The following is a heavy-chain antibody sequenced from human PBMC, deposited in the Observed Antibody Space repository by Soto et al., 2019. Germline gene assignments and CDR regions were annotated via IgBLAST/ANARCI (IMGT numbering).Heavy chain of an antibody. CDR2: IDPGDTYA. CDR3: ARIYCTTTTCDSWFDP. CDR1: GYTFTTFW. J-gene: IGHJ5*02. D-gene: IGHD2-2*01. Sequence: GESLKISCTGFGYTFTTFWISWVRQMPGKGLEWVGRIDPGDTYATYSPAFQGHVTISADKATSTAYLQWSSLKASDTAMYFCARIYCTTTTCDSWFDPWGQGTLVTAPQ. V-gene: IGHV5-10-1*01.